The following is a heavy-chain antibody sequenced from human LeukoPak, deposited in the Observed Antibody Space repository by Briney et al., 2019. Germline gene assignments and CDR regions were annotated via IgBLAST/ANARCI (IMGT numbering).Heavy chain of an antibody. J-gene: IGHJ4*02. CDR2: ISWNSGSI. CDR3: AKDPAGYSSLSGYFDY. D-gene: IGHD6-19*01. V-gene: IGHV3-9*01. CDR1: GFTFDDYA. Sequence: PGGSLRLSCAASGFTFDDYAMQWVRQAPGKGLEWVSGISWNSGSIGYADSVKGRFTISRDNAKNSLYLQMNSLRAEDTALYYCAKDPAGYSSLSGYFDYWGQGTLVTVSS.